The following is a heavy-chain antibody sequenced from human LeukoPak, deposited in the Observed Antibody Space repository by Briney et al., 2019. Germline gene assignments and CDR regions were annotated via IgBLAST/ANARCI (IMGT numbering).Heavy chain of an antibody. J-gene: IGHJ6*02. CDR1: GGTFSTYA. V-gene: IGHV1-69*06. D-gene: IGHD2-21*01. CDR2: IVPVFGTR. Sequence: SVKVSCKASGGTFSTYAVSWVRQAPGQGLEWIGGIVPVFGTRNYAQRFQDRVTIAADKFTNTAYMSLTSLRSEDTAIYFCARARNEKAGPTGLFHYYALDVWGQGTSVTVSS. CDR3: ARARNEKAGPTGLFHYYALDV.